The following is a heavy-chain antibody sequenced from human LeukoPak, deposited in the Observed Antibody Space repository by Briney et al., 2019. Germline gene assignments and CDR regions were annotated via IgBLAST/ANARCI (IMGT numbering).Heavy chain of an antibody. CDR3: ARASTGGYYYGSGSQNFDY. CDR1: GYTFTGYY. J-gene: IGHJ4*02. CDR2: INPNSGGT. D-gene: IGHD3-10*01. V-gene: IGHV1-2*02. Sequence: GASVTVSCKASGYTFTGYYMHWVRQAPGQGLEWMGWINPNSGGTNYAQKFQGRVTMTRDTSISTAYMELSRLRSDDTAVYYCARASTGGYYYGSGSQNFDYWGQGTLVTVSS.